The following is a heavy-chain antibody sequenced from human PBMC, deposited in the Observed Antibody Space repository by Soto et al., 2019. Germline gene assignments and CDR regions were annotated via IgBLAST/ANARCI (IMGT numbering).Heavy chain of an antibody. CDR1: SVSISSNNW. D-gene: IGHD2-2*01. V-gene: IGHV4-4*02. J-gene: IGHJ4*02. Sequence: SETLSLTCAVPSVSISSNNWWCWVRQPPGKGLEWIGEIYHGGSTNYNPSLKSRVTISVDKSKNQFSLKLSSVTAADTAMYFCARQPRENDCSSTSCYSFDYWGLGTLVTVPS. CDR3: ARQPRENDCSSTSCYSFDY. CDR2: IYHGGST.